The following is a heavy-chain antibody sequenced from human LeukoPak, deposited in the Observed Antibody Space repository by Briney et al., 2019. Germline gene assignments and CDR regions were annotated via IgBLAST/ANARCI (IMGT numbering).Heavy chain of an antibody. CDR1: GGTFSSYA. D-gene: IGHD2-2*01. Sequence: ASVKVSCKASGGTFSSYAISWVRQAPGQGLEWMGRIIPILGIANYAQKFQGRVTITADKSTSTAYMELSSLRSEDTAVYYCARDRSIVVVPAADFNWFDPWAQGTLVTVSS. CDR2: IIPILGIA. CDR3: ARDRSIVVVPAADFNWFDP. V-gene: IGHV1-69*04. J-gene: IGHJ5*02.